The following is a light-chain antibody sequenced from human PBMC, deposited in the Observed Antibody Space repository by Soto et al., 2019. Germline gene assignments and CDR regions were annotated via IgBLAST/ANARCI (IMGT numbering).Light chain of an antibody. CDR1: QSVTASY. J-gene: IGKJ4*01. Sequence: EIVLTQSPGTLSLSPGERATLSCRASQSVTASYLAWYQQKPGQAPRLLIYGASSRATGIPDRFSGSGSGTDLTLAISRLEPEDFAVYYCQQHGGSVLTFGGGTKVEIK. CDR2: GAS. CDR3: QQHGGSVLT. V-gene: IGKV3-20*01.